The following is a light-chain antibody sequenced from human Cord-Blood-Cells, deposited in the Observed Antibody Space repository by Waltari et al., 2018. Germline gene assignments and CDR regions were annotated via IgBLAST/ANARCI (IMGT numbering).Light chain of an antibody. Sequence: NFMLTQPHSGSESPGPTVTISCTRPTGSIASNYVQWYQQRPGSSPTTVIYEDNQRPSGLPDRFSGSIDSSSNSASLSISGLTTEDEADYYCQSYDSSNVVFGGGTKLTVL. CDR1: TGSIASNY. CDR3: QSYDSSNVV. V-gene: IGLV6-57*01. J-gene: IGLJ2*01. CDR2: EDN.